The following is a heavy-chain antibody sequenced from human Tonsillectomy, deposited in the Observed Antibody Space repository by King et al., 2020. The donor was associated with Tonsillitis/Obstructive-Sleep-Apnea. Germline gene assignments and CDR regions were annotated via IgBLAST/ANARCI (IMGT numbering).Heavy chain of an antibody. CDR2: INPNSGVT. CDR1: GYTFTGYY. Sequence: QLVQSGAEVKKPGASVKVSCKASGYTFTGYYMHWVRQAPGQGLEWRGWINPNSGVTNYAQKFQGWVTMTRDTSLTTAYMEGSRLTSAYTAVYFCARQSRHYWDFDYWGQGTLVTVSS. V-gene: IGHV1-2*04. D-gene: IGHD2-8*02. CDR3: ARQSRHYWDFDY. J-gene: IGHJ4*02.